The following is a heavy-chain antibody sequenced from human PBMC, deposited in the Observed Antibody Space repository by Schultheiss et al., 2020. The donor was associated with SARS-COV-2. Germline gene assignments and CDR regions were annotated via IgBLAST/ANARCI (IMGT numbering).Heavy chain of an antibody. CDR2: ISYDGSNK. CDR3: AREGGQLPSFYFDY. D-gene: IGHD2-2*01. V-gene: IGHV3-30-3*01. CDR1: GFTFSSYA. Sequence: GGSLRLSCAASGFTFSSYAMHWVRQAPGKGLEWVAVISYDGSNKYYADSVKGRFTISRDNSKNTLYLQMNSLRAEDTAVYYCAREGGQLPSFYFDYWGQGTLVTVSS. J-gene: IGHJ4*02.